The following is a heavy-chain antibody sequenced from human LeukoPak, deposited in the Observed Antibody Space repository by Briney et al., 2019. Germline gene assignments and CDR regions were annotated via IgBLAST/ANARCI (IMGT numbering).Heavy chain of an antibody. J-gene: IGHJ4*02. CDR1: AFTFSTYS. CDR2: ISSSSLYI. CDR3: ATELRGNNYRPFDN. D-gene: IGHD1/OR15-1a*01. Sequence: GGSLRLSCAASAFTFSTYSMNWVRQAPGKGLEWVSSISSSSLYIYYADSVKGRFTISRDNAKNSLYLQMNSLRAEDTAVYYCATELRGNNYRPFDNWGQGTRSPSPQ. V-gene: IGHV3-21*01.